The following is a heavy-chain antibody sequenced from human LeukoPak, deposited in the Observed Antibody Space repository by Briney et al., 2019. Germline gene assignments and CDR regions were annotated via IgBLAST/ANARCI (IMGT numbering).Heavy chain of an antibody. CDR2: ISSSGGTI. CDR1: GFTFSTYE. Sequence: GGSLRLSCAASGFTFSTYEMNWVRQAPGKGLEWVSYISSSGGTIYDADSVKGRFTISRDNAKNSLYLQMNSLRAEDTAVYYCASKGTYFDYWGQGTLVTVSS. V-gene: IGHV3-48*03. J-gene: IGHJ4*02. CDR3: ASKGTYFDY.